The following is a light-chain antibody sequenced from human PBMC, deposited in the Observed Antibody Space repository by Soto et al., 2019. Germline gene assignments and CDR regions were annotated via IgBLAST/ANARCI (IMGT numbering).Light chain of an antibody. CDR2: EVS. Sequence: QSVLTQPASVSGSPGQSITISCTGNSSDVGGYNYVSWYQQHPGKAPKLMIYEVSNRPSGVSNRFSGSKSGNTASLTISGLQAEDEADYYCSSYTSSSTLGVVFGGGTQVTVL. CDR1: SSDVGGYNY. J-gene: IGLJ2*01. CDR3: SSYTSSSTLGVV. V-gene: IGLV2-14*01.